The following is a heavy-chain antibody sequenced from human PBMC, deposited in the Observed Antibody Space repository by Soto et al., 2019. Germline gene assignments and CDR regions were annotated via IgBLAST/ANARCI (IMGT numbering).Heavy chain of an antibody. V-gene: IGHV3-11*06. J-gene: IGHJ5*02. CDR2: ISSSSTYT. CDR3: AKESAIFGVVIAYNWFDP. Sequence: PGGSLRLSCAASGFTFSDYYMSWIRQAPGKGPEWVSYISSSSTYTNYADSVKGRFTISRDNAKNSLYLQMNSLRAEDTAVYYCAKESAIFGVVIAYNWFDPWGQGTLVTVSS. CDR1: GFTFSDYY. D-gene: IGHD3-3*01.